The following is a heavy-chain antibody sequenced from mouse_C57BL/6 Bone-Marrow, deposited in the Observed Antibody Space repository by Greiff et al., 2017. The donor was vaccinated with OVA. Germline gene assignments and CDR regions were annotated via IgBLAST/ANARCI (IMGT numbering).Heavy chain of an antibody. CDR3: ARRIFFYFDY. CDR2: IDPSDSYT. J-gene: IGHJ2*01. V-gene: IGHV1-50*01. CDR1: GYTFTSYW. Sequence: VQLHQSGAELVKPGASVKLSCKASGYTFTSYWMQWVKQRPGQGLEWIGEIDPSDSYTNYNQKFKGKATLTVDTSSSTAYMQLSSLTSEDSAVYYCARRIFFYFDYWGQGTTLTVSS.